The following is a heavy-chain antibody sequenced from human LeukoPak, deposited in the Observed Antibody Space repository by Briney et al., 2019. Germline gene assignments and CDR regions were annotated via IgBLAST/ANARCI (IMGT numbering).Heavy chain of an antibody. CDR2: FSGGGDS. CDR3: GKEVERHFDLKY. V-gene: IGHV3-23*01. J-gene: IGHJ4*02. Sequence: GGSLRLSCAASGFTFSNAWMNWVRQAPGKGLEWVSAFSGGGDSYYADSVKGRFTISRDNSKKILYLQMNSLRAEDTAVYYCGKEVERHFDLKYWGQGTRVTVSS. CDR1: GFTFSNAW.